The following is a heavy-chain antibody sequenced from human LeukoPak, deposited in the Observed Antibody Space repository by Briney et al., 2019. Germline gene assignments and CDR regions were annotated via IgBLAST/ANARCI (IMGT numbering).Heavy chain of an antibody. D-gene: IGHD6-13*01. CDR3: AKDQKSIAATGYDY. V-gene: IGHV3-74*01. CDR1: GLTFSSYW. Sequence: PGGSLRLSCAASGLTFSSYWMYWVRQAPGKGLVWVSRINSDGSSTSYADSVKGRFTISRDNAKNTLYLQMNSLRAEDTAVYYCAKDQKSIAATGYDYWGQGTLVTVSS. CDR2: INSDGSST. J-gene: IGHJ4*02.